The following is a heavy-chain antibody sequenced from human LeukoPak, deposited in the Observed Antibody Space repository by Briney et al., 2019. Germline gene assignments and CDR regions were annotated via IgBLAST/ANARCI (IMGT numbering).Heavy chain of an antibody. V-gene: IGHV3-48*01. CDR1: GFTFSSYS. CDR3: ARASRAYGISWPPDY. D-gene: IGHD6-13*01. J-gene: IGHJ4*02. Sequence: HPGGSLRLSCAASGFTFSSYSMNWVRQAPGKGLEWVSYISSSSSTIYYADPVKGRFTISRDNSKNTLYLQMNSLRAEDTAVYYCARASRAYGISWPPDYWGQGTLVTVSS. CDR2: ISSSSSTI.